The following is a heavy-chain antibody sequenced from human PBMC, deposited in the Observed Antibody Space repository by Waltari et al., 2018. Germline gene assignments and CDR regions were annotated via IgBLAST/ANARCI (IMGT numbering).Heavy chain of an antibody. CDR2: ISSSGSTI. D-gene: IGHD1-26*01. Sequence: EVQLVESGGGLVQPGGSLRLSCAASGFTFSSYEMNCVRQAPGKGLEWVSYISSSGSTIYCAASLKGRFTISRDNAKNSLYLQMNSLRAEDTAVYYCARDSYDSGSFGGMDVWGQGTTVTVSS. CDR3: ARDSYDSGSFGGMDV. CDR1: GFTFSSYE. J-gene: IGHJ6*02. V-gene: IGHV3-48*03.